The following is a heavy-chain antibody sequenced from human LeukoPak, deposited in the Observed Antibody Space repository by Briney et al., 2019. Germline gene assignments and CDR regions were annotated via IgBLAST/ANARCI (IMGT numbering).Heavy chain of an antibody. V-gene: IGHV4-59*08. J-gene: IGHJ4*02. D-gene: IGHD3-3*01. CDR3: ARLRSGRFLEE. Sequence: PSETLSLTCTVSGDSISSYYWSWIRQPPGKGLEWIGYIYYSGSTNYNPSLKSRVTISVDTSKNQFSLKLSSVTAADTAVYYCARLRSGRFLEEGGQGTLVTVSS. CDR1: GDSISSYY. CDR2: IYYSGST.